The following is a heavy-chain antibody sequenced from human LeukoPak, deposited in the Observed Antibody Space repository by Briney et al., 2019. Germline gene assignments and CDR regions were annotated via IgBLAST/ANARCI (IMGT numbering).Heavy chain of an antibody. Sequence: ASVKVSCKASGYTFTGYYMHWVRQAPGQGLEWMGWINPNSGGTNYAQKFQGRVTITRNTSISTAYMELSSLRSEDTAVYYCARGEGILYDYWGQGTLVTVSS. CDR2: INPNSGGT. D-gene: IGHD3-10*01. CDR1: GYTFTGYY. CDR3: ARGEGILYDY. J-gene: IGHJ4*02. V-gene: IGHV1-2*02.